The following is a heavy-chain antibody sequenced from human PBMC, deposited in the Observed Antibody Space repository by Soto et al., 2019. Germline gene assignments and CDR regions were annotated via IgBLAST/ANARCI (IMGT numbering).Heavy chain of an antibody. V-gene: IGHV3-30*18. D-gene: IGHD3-22*01. J-gene: IGHJ4*02. CDR2: ISYDGSNK. CDR3: AKDPAKRYYDSSGYYYV. Sequence: GGSLRLSCAASGFTFSSYGMHWVRQAPGKGLEWVAVISYDGSNKYYADSVKGRFTISRDNSKNTLYLQMNSLRAEDTAVYYCAKDPAKRYYDSSGYYYVWGQGTLVTVSS. CDR1: GFTFSSYG.